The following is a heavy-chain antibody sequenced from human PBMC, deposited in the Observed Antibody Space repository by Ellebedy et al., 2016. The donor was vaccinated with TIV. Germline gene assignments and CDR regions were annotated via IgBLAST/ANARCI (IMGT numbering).Heavy chain of an antibody. CDR1: AFTFSSYA. D-gene: IGHD3-10*01. CDR2: LSYHDINR. CDR3: ARDLVPGIPDYFDS. J-gene: IGHJ4*02. V-gene: IGHV3-30*03. Sequence: GGSLRLXCAASAFTFSSYAMHWVRQAPGKGLEWVAVLSYHDINRYYANSVKGRFTISRDDSKNTLYLQMNSLRPEDTAVYYCARDLVPGIPDYFDSWGRGTLVTVSP.